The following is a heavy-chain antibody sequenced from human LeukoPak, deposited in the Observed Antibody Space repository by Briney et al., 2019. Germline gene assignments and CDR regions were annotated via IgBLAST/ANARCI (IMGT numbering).Heavy chain of an antibody. D-gene: IGHD5-18*01. J-gene: IGHJ4*02. CDR1: GGSFSGYY. CDR2: INHSGST. V-gene: IGHV4-34*01. Sequence: SETLSLTCAVYGGSFSGYYWSWIRQPPGKGLEWIGEINHSGSTNYNPSLKSRVTISVDTSKNQFSLKLSSVTVADTAVYYCARPARGYSYGYAYWGRGTLVTVSS. CDR3: ARPARGYSYGYAY.